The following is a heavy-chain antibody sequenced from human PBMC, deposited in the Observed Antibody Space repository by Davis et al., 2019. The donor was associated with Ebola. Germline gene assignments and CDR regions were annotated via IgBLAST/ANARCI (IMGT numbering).Heavy chain of an antibody. J-gene: IGHJ5*02. CDR2: ISSRSRTI. V-gene: IGHV3-48*02. CDR3: VRDYSSRWYGWFDP. Sequence: PGGSLRLSCVTSGFTFSSSAMNWVRQAPGKGLQWVSYISSRSRTIYYADSVKGRFTISRDNAKNSLYLQMNSLRDEDTAVYYCVRDYSSRWYGWFDPWGQGTLVTVSS. CDR1: GFTFSSSA. D-gene: IGHD6-13*01.